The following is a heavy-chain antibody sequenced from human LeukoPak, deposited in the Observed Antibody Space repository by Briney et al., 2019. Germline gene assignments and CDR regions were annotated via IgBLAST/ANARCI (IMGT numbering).Heavy chain of an antibody. CDR1: GFPFSSYA. CDR3: AKDPRNTLMVSPTFDY. V-gene: IGHV3-23*01. D-gene: IGHD5-18*01. J-gene: IGHJ4*02. CDR2: ISGSGDDT. Sequence: GGSLRLSCVVSGFPFSSYAMSWVRQAPGKGLEWVSGISGSGDDTYYAASVKGRFIVSRDTSKNTLYLQMNSLRAEDTAVYYCAKDPRNTLMVSPTFDYWGQGTLVTVSS.